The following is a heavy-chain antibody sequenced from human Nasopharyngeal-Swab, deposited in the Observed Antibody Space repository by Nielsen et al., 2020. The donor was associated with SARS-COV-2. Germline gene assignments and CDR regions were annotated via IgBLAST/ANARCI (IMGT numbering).Heavy chain of an antibody. V-gene: IGHV3-23*01. CDR2: ITGGGASP. J-gene: IGHJ4*02. CDR3: TTDFYFDY. CDR1: GFTFSNYA. Sequence: GESLKISCEASGFTFSNYAMSWVRHPPGKGLEWVSAITGGGASPYYADSVKGRFTMSRDNSKNTLYLQMDSLRAEDTAVYYCTTDFYFDYWGQGTLVTVSS.